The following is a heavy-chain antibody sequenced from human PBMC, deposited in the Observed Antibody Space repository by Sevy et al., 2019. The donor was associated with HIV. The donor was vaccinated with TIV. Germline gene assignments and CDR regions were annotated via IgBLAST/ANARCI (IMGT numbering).Heavy chain of an antibody. V-gene: IGHV1-69*13. CDR2: IIPIFGTA. CDR3: ARGLSSGYYQYYFDY. CDR1: GGTFSSYA. Sequence: ASMKVSCKASGGTFSSYAISWVRQAPGQGLEWMGRIIPIFGTANYAQKFQGRVTITADESTSTAYMELSSLRSEDTAVYYCARGLSSGYYQYYFDYWGQGTLVTVSS. D-gene: IGHD3-22*01. J-gene: IGHJ4*02.